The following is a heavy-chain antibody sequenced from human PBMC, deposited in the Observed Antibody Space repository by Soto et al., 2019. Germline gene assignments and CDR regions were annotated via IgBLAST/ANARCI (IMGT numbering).Heavy chain of an antibody. D-gene: IGHD2-2*01. V-gene: IGHV4-31*03. CDR1: GGSISSGGYY. J-gene: IGHJ5*02. Sequence: PSETLSLTCTVSGGSISSGGYYWSWIRQHPGKGLEWIGYIYYSGSTYYNPSLKSRVTISVDTSKNQFSLKLSSVTAADTAVYYFARVMAEDCSSTSCYWFDPWGQGTLVTVSS. CDR3: ARVMAEDCSSTSCYWFDP. CDR2: IYYSGST.